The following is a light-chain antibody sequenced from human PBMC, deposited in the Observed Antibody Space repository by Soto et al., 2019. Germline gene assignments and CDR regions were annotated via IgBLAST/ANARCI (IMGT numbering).Light chain of an antibody. Sequence: DIQMTQSPSTLSASVGDRVTITCRASQSISSWLAWYQHKPGKAPKVLIYKASSLERGVPSRFSGSGSGTEYILTIRSLQPDDFATYYCQQYDSDSWTFGQGTKVELK. J-gene: IGKJ1*01. V-gene: IGKV1-5*03. CDR1: QSISSW. CDR2: KAS. CDR3: QQYDSDSWT.